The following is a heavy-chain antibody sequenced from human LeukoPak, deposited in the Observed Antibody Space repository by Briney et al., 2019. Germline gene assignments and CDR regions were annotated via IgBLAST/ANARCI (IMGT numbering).Heavy chain of an antibody. CDR2: IYYTGST. V-gene: IGHV4-59*01. D-gene: IGHD3-22*01. Sequence: SETLSLTCTVSGGSISSYYWSWLRQPPGKGLEWIGHIYYTGSTSYNPSLKSRITISVDPSKNQFSLRLSSVTAADTAVYYCAREASTYYYDSSGYYPHWCDPWGQGTLVTVSS. CDR3: AREASTYYYDSSGYYPHWCDP. J-gene: IGHJ5*02. CDR1: GGSISSYY.